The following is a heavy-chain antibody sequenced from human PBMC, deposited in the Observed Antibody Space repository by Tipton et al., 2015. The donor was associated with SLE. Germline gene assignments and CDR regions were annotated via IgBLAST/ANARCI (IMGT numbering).Heavy chain of an antibody. Sequence: TLSLTCAVYGGSFSGYYWSWIRQPPGKGLEWIGEINHSGSTNYNPSLKSRVTLSVDTSKNQFSLKLSSVTAADTAVYYCASGSWATYYYYGMDVWGQGTTVTVSS. CDR1: GGSFSGYY. CDR2: INHSGST. V-gene: IGHV4-34*01. CDR3: ASGSWATYYYYGMDV. J-gene: IGHJ6*02. D-gene: IGHD1-26*01.